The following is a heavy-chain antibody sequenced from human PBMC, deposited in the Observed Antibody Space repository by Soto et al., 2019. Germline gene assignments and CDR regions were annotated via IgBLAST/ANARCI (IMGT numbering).Heavy chain of an antibody. J-gene: IGHJ6*02. CDR1: GFTVSSNY. V-gene: IGHV3-53*01. D-gene: IGHD5-12*01. CDR3: ARARMDIVATIPVNSGMDV. Sequence: PGGSLRLSCAASGFTVSSNYMSWVRQAPGKGLEWVSVIYSGGSTYYADSVKGRFTISRDNSKNTLYLQMNSLRAEDTAVYYCARARMDIVATIPVNSGMDVWGQGTTVTVSS. CDR2: IYSGGST.